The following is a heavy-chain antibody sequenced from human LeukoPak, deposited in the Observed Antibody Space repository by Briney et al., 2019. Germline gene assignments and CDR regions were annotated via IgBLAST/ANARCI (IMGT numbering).Heavy chain of an antibody. CDR3: ARETIVVVPAAMSTSGSSVSVDFGY. D-gene: IGHD2-2*01. CDR1: GYTFTSYY. J-gene: IGHJ4*02. CDR2: INPSDGST. V-gene: IGHV1-46*01. Sequence: ASVKVSCKASGYTFTSYYMHWVRQAPGQGLEWMGIINPSDGSTSYARKFQGRVTMTRDTSTHTVYTELCSLRSEDAAVYYCARETIVVVPAAMSTSGSSVSVDFGYWGQGTLVTVSS.